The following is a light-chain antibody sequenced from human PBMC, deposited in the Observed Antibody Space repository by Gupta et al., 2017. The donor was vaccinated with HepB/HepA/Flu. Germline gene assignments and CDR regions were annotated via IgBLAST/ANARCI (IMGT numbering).Light chain of an antibody. Sequence: IVLTQSPGTLSLSPGERATLTCRASQSVSSSYLAWYQQKPGQAPRLLIYGASTRATGIPDRFSGSGSGTAFTLTINRLEPEDFSVFYCQQYGSSQWTFGQGTKVEIK. CDR1: QSVSSSY. J-gene: IGKJ1*01. CDR2: GAS. CDR3: QQYGSSQWT. V-gene: IGKV3-20*01.